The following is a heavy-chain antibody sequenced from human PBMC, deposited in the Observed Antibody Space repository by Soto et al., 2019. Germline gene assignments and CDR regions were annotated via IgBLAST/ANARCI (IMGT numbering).Heavy chain of an antibody. CDR1: GFTFRNYC. CDR2: IKPDGSDK. Sequence: GGSLRLSCAASGFTFRNYCMGWVRQTPDKGLEWVANIKPDGSDKYYVDSVKGRFTISRDNAKNSLYLQMNSLRAEDTAVYYCARENYFDYWGQGTLVTVS. J-gene: IGHJ4*02. CDR3: ARENYFDY. V-gene: IGHV3-7*01.